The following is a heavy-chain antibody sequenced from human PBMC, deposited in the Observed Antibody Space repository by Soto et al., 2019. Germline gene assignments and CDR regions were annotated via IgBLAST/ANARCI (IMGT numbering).Heavy chain of an antibody. Sequence: SETLSLTCTVSGGSISSGDYYWSWIRQPPGKGLEWIGYIYYSGSTYYNPSLKSRVTISVDTSKNQFSLKLSSVTAADTAVYYCARVLVVVAATRTNWFDPWGQGTLVTVCS. CDR1: GGSISSGDYY. CDR2: IYYSGST. V-gene: IGHV4-30-4*01. J-gene: IGHJ5*02. CDR3: ARVLVVVAATRTNWFDP. D-gene: IGHD2-15*01.